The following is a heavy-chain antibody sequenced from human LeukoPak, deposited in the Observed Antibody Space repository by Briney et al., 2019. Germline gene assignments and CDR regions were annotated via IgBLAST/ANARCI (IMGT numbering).Heavy chain of an antibody. V-gene: IGHV4-39*07. CDR2: IYYSGST. Sequence: SETLSLTCTVSGGSISSSSYYWGWIRQPPGKGLEWIGSIYYSGSTYYNPSLKSRVTISVDTSKNQFSLKLSSVTAADTAVYYCAREVDYSNYPNWFDPWGQGTLVTVSS. CDR1: GGSISSSSYY. J-gene: IGHJ5*02. D-gene: IGHD4-11*01. CDR3: AREVDYSNYPNWFDP.